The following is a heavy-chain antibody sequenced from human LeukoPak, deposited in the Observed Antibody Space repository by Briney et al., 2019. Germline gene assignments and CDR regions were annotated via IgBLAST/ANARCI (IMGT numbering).Heavy chain of an antibody. J-gene: IGHJ4*02. Sequence: GGSLRLSCAASGFTFSSYAMSWVRQAPGKGLEWVSAISGSGGSTDYADSVKGRFTISRDNSKNTLYLQMNSLRAEDTAVYYCAKDRHDILTGSDYWGQGTLVTVSS. CDR2: ISGSGGST. V-gene: IGHV3-23*01. D-gene: IGHD3-9*01. CDR1: GFTFSSYA. CDR3: AKDRHDILTGSDY.